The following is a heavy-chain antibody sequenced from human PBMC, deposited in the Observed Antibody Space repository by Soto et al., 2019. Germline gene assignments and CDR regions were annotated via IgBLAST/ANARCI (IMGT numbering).Heavy chain of an antibody. J-gene: IGHJ3*02. Sequence: GGSLRLSCAASGFTFSSYWMSWVRQAPGKGLEWVANIKQDGSEKYYVDSVKGRFTISRDNAKNSLYLQMNSLRAEDTAVYYCARAPGYSYGYAFDIWGQGTMVTVSS. D-gene: IGHD5-18*01. CDR1: GFTFSSYW. CDR2: IKQDGSEK. CDR3: ARAPGYSYGYAFDI. V-gene: IGHV3-7*01.